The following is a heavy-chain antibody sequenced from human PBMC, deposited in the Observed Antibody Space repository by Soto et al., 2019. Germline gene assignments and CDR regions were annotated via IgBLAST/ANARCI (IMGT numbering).Heavy chain of an antibody. V-gene: IGHV3-30-3*01. Sequence: QVQLVESGGGVVQPGRSLRLSCAASGFTFSSYAMHWVRQAPGKGLEWVAVISYDGSKKYYADSVQGRFTISRDNSKNTLELQMNSLRAEGTYVYYCVKDPYALFSCPGRYGDSWGQGTLVTVSS. CDR1: GFTFSSYA. CDR2: ISYDGSKK. D-gene: IGHD3-10*02. J-gene: IGHJ4*02. CDR3: VKDPYALFSCPGRYGDS.